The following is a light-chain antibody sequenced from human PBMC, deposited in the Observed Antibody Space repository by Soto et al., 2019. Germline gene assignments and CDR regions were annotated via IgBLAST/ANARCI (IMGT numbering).Light chain of an antibody. CDR1: SSDVGGYNY. CDR3: CSYAGSSLYV. J-gene: IGLJ1*01. V-gene: IGLV2-11*01. Sequence: QSALTQPRSVSGSPGQSLTTSCTGTSSDVGGYNYVSWYQQHPGKAPRVMIYDVTKRPSGVPDRFSGSKSGNTASLTISGLQAEDEADYYCCSYAGSSLYVFGTGTKLTVL. CDR2: DVT.